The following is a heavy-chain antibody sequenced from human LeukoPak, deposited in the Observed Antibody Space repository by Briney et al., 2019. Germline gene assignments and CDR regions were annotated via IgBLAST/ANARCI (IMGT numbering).Heavy chain of an antibody. J-gene: IGHJ5*02. CDR1: GGSISSSSYY. Sequence: SETLSLTCTISGGSISSSSYYWGWIRQPPGEGLEWIGYIYYSGTTYYNPSLKSRVTIPLDTPKNRSALKLTSVTPGDTAGFSCARQNLLVGTTPANWFDPWPGETVVTV. V-gene: IGHV4-39*01. D-gene: IGHD1-26*01. CDR2: IYYSGTT. CDR3: ARQNLLVGTTPANWFDP.